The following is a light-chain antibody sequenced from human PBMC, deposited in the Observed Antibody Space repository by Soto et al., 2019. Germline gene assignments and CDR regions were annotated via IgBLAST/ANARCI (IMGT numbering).Light chain of an antibody. V-gene: IGLV2-14*03. CDR3: CSYTTSNTRQIV. Sequence: QSVLTQPASVSGSPGQSITISCTVTSSDVGGYNYVSWYQHHPGKAPKLMIYDVSNRPSGVSNRFSGSKSGNTASLTISGLQPEDEADYYCCSYTTSNTRQIVFGTGTKVTVL. J-gene: IGLJ1*01. CDR2: DVS. CDR1: SSDVGGYNY.